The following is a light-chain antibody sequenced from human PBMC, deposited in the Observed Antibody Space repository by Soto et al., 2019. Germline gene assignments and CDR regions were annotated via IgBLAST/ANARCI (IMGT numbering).Light chain of an antibody. CDR2: TAS. Sequence: DIQMTQSPSSLSASVGDRVTITCRASQSISNYLNWYQQRPGKAPKLLIYTASALQSGVPSRFSGSGSGTDFTLTISSLQPEDFATYYCQPYNIYPLIFGGGTQVEIK. V-gene: IGKV1-39*02. CDR1: QSISNY. CDR3: QPYNIYPLI. J-gene: IGKJ4*01.